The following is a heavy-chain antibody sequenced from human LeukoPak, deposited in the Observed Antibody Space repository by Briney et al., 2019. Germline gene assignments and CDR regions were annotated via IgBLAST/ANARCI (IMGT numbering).Heavy chain of an antibody. Sequence: GGSLKLSCAASGFTFSNYWMTWVRQAPGKGLEWVANIKHDGSEDYYLDSVKGRFTISRDNAKNSLYLQMNSLRAEDTAVYYCARDFSSGSYYGDYYFDYWGQGTLVTVSS. J-gene: IGHJ4*02. V-gene: IGHV3-7*01. CDR3: ARDFSSGSYYGDYYFDY. CDR2: IKHDGSED. D-gene: IGHD1-26*01. CDR1: GFTFSNYW.